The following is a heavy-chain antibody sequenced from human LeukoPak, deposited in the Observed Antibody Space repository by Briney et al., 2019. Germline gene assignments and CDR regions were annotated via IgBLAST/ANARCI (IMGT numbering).Heavy chain of an antibody. J-gene: IGHJ4*02. Sequence: SGGSLRLSCAASGFTFSIYGMQLVRQAPGKGLEWVAFIRYDGSNKYYADSVKGRFTISRDNSKNTLYLQMNSLRAEDTAVYYCAKDYCSSTSCYNNYFDYWGQGTLVTVSS. CDR2: IRYDGSNK. D-gene: IGHD2-2*02. CDR1: GFTFSIYG. V-gene: IGHV3-30*02. CDR3: AKDYCSSTSCYNNYFDY.